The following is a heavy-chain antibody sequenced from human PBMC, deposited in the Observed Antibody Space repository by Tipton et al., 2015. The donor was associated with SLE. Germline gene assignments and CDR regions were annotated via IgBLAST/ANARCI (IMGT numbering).Heavy chain of an antibody. CDR2: IFNGWNT. Sequence: TLSLTCFVSGGSVSSSNQYWGWMRQTPGKGLEWIGSIFNGWNTYYNPSLKSRVTMSVDTSKNQFSLRLNSVTAADTAVYYCARRCGMGLYRWGQGTLVTVSS. CDR1: GGSVSSSNQY. D-gene: IGHD3-3*01. V-gene: IGHV4-39*07. CDR3: ARRCGMGLYR. J-gene: IGHJ4*02.